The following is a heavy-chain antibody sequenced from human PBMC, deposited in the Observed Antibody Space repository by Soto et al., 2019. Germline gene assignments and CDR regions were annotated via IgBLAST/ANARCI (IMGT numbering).Heavy chain of an antibody. J-gene: IGHJ4*02. CDR3: ARLSGRSDY. CDR2: ISAYNGNT. V-gene: IGHV1-18*01. CDR1: GYTFTSYG. D-gene: IGHD1-26*01. Sequence: QVQLVQSGAEVKKPGASVKVSCKASGYTFTSYGISWVRQAPGQGLEWMGWISAYNGNTNYAQKIQGRVTMTTDTSTSTSNMEMRSLGSDDTVVYYCARLSGRSDYWGQGTLVTVSS.